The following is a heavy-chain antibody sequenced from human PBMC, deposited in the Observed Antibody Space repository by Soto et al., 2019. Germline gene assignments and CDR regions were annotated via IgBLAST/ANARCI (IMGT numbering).Heavy chain of an antibody. Sequence: GGSLRLSCAASGFTFDDYGMNWVRQAPGKGLEWVSGINWNGGSTGYADSVKGRFTISRDNAKNSLYLQMNSLRAGDTALYYCARLGGTGYYSGSFYWGQGSLVTVSS. CDR2: INWNGGST. CDR3: ARLGGTGYYSGSFY. CDR1: GFTFDDYG. J-gene: IGHJ4*02. D-gene: IGHD3-9*01. V-gene: IGHV3-20*04.